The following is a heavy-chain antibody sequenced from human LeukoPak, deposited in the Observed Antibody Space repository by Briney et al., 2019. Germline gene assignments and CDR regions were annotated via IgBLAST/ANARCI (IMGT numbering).Heavy chain of an antibody. CDR1: GYTFSAYA. V-gene: IGHV3-30*01. D-gene: IGHD4-17*01. CDR3: ARGDGDYGHEMDY. CDR2: ISQDESNK. J-gene: IGHJ4*02. Sequence: GGSLRLSCAASGYTFSAYAMHWVRQGPGKGLEWVTFISQDESNKYYVDSVKGRFTVSRDNSKNTLYLQMNNLRAEDTAMYYCARGDGDYGHEMDYWGQGTLSPSPQ.